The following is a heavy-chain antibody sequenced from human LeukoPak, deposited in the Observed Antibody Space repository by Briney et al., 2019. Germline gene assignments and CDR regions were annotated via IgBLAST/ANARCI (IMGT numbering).Heavy chain of an antibody. V-gene: IGHV4-59*12. Sequence: SETLSLTCTVSGGSISSYYWSWIRQPPGKGLEWIGYIYYSGSTNYNPSLKSRVTISVDTSKNQFSLKLTSITAADTAVYYCAREDIGTLDVWGKGTTVTVSS. CDR2: IYYSGST. CDR3: AREDIGTLDV. D-gene: IGHD2-15*01. J-gene: IGHJ6*04. CDR1: GGSISSYY.